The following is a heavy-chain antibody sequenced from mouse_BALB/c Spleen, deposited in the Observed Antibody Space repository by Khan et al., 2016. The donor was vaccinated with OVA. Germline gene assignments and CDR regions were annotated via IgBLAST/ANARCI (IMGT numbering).Heavy chain of an antibody. CDR2: IWSDGST. CDR3: ARQPYYHHYVMDY. J-gene: IGHJ4*01. V-gene: IGHV2-6-1*01. Sequence: VQLKESGPALVAPSQSLSITCTISGFSLTDYGVHWVRQPPGKGLEWLVVIWSDGSTTYNSALKSRLSISKDNSKSQVFLKMNSLQTDDTAVYYCARQPYYHHYVMDYWGQGTSVTVSS. D-gene: IGHD2-10*01. CDR1: GFSLTDYG.